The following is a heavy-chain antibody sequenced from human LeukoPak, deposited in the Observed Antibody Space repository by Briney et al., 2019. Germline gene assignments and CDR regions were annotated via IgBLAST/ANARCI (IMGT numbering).Heavy chain of an antibody. CDR2: INHSGST. V-gene: IGHV4-39*07. Sequence: SQTLSLTCTVSGGSISSGSYYWSWIRQPPGKGLEWIGEINHSGSTNYNPSLKSRVTISVDTSKNQFSLKLSSVTAADTAVYYCARDIVVVPAAGADDAFDIWGQGTMVTVSS. D-gene: IGHD2-2*01. CDR3: ARDIVVVPAAGADDAFDI. CDR1: GGSISSGSYY. J-gene: IGHJ3*02.